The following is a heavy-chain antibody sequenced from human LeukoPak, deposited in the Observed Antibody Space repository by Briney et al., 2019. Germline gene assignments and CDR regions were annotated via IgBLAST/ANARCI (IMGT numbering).Heavy chain of an antibody. V-gene: IGHV4-4*07. Sequence: SEALSLTCTVSGGSISSYSWSWIRQPAGKGLEWIGRIYTSGSTNYNPSLKSRVTMSVDTSKNQFSLKLSSVTAADTAVYYCARGPQLRFLESGWFDPWGQGTLVTVSS. CDR3: ARGPQLRFLESGWFDP. J-gene: IGHJ5*02. CDR2: IYTSGST. CDR1: GGSISSYS. D-gene: IGHD3-3*01.